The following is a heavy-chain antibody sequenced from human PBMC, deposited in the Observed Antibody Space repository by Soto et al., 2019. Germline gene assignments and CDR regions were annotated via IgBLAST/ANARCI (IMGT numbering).Heavy chain of an antibody. V-gene: IGHV1-69*13. Sequence: SVKVSCKASGGTFSSHAISWVRQAPGQGLEWMGGIIPFFKATNYAQKFQGRVTITADDSTSTAYMDLYSLRSADTAVYYCARDVPLNYYDGTFSYYAMDVWGQGTTVTVSS. CDR2: IIPFFKAT. D-gene: IGHD3-16*01. CDR1: GGTFSSHA. J-gene: IGHJ6*02. CDR3: ARDVPLNYYDGTFSYYAMDV.